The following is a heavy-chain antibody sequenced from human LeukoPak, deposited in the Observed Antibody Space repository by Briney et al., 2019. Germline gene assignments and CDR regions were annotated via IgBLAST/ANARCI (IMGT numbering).Heavy chain of an antibody. J-gene: IGHJ5*02. CDR1: AYTFISYG. V-gene: IGHV1-18*01. CDR2: ISAYNGNT. Sequence: ASVKVSCKASAYTFISYGISWVRQAPGQGLEWMGWISAYNGNTNYAQKLQGRVAMTTDTSTSTAYMELRSLRSDDTAVYYCARVLYKSLADPWGQGTLVTVSS. D-gene: IGHD3-16*01. CDR3: ARVLYKSLADP.